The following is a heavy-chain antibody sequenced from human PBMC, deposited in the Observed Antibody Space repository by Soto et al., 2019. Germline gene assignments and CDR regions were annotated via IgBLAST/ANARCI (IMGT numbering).Heavy chain of an antibody. CDR2: IYYSGST. V-gene: IGHV4-31*03. CDR1: GGSISSGGYY. J-gene: IGHJ4*02. Sequence: LFLTCTVSGGSISSGGYYWSWIRQHPGKGLEWIGYIYYSGSTYYNPSLKSRITISVDTSKNQFSLKLSSVTAADTAVYYCAREYALDNVPATGGIYFDYWGQGTLVTVSS. CDR3: AREYALDNVPATGGIYFDY. D-gene: IGHD2-2*01.